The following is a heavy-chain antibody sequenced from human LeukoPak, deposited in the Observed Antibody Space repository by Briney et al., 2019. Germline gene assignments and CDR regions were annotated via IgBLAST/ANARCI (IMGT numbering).Heavy chain of an antibody. D-gene: IGHD3-22*01. CDR2: IYPGDSDT. J-gene: IGHJ4*02. CDR1: GYSFTSYW. V-gene: IGHV5-51*01. Sequence: GESLKISCKGSGYSFTSYWIDWVRQMPGKGLEWMGIIYPGDSDTRYSPSFQGQVTISADKSISTAYLQWISLKASDTAMYYCARHRGSVYYYDSSGWYFDYWGQGTLVTVSS. CDR3: ARHRGSVYYYDSSGWYFDY.